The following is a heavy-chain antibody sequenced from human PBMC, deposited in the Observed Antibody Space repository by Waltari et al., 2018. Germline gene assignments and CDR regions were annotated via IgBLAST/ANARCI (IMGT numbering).Heavy chain of an antibody. J-gene: IGHJ5*02. CDR1: GGSISSSSYY. V-gene: IGHV4-39*07. CDR3: ARGIAVAGRRYNWFDP. D-gene: IGHD6-19*01. Sequence: QLQLQESGPGLVKPSETLSLTCTVSGGSISSSSYYWGWIRQPPGKGLEWIGSIYYSGSTDSNPSLKSRVTISVDTSKNQFSLKLSSVTAADTAVYYCARGIAVAGRRYNWFDPWGQGTLVTVSS. CDR2: IYYSGST.